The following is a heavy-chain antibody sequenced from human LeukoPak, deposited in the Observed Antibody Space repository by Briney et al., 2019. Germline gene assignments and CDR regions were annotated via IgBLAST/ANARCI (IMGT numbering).Heavy chain of an antibody. CDR2: IYSGGST. V-gene: IGHV3-53*01. J-gene: IGHJ4*02. D-gene: IGHD3-10*01. Sequence: PGGSLRLSCAASGFTVSSNYMSWVRQAPGKGLEWVSVIYSGGSTYYADSVKGRFTISRDNAKNSLYLQMNSLRAEDSAVYFCARVEDGSYSSIDYWGQGTLVTVSS. CDR3: ARVEDGSYSSIDY. CDR1: GFTVSSNY.